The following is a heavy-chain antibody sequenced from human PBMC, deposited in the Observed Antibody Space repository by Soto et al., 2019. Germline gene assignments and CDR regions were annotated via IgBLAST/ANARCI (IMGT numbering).Heavy chain of an antibody. V-gene: IGHV1-18*01. CDR3: AGEGVAPYYYYGMDV. J-gene: IGHJ6*02. CDR1: GYTFTRSG. D-gene: IGHD5-12*01. CDR2: ISTYHGDT. Sequence: QVQLVQSGAEVKKPGASVKVSCKASGYTFTRSGISWVRQAPGQGLEWMGWISTYHGDTNYAQTFQGRVTMTTDTSTSTVDMELRSLRSDDTAGYYCAGEGVAPYYYYGMDVWGQGTPVTVSS.